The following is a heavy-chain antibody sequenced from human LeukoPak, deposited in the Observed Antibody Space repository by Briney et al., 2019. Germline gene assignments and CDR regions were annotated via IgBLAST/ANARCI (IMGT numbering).Heavy chain of an antibody. J-gene: IGHJ6*02. CDR2: ISAYNGNT. V-gene: IGHV1-18*01. CDR1: GYTFTSYG. Sequence: GASVKVSCKASGYTFTSYGISWVRQAPGQGLEWMGWISAYNGNTNYAQKLQGRVTMTTDTSTSTAYMELSSLRSEDTAVYYCARKSKNPDYGMDVWGQGTTVTVSS. CDR3: ARKSKNPDYGMDV.